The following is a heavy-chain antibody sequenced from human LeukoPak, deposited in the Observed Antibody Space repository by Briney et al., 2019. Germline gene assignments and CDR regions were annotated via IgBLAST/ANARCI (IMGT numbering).Heavy chain of an antibody. CDR3: AREYSRSVVAGSRPDL. D-gene: IGHD2-21*01. V-gene: IGHV4-39*02. CDR1: GGSISSSSYH. CDR2: MYYRGTT. Sequence: SETLSLTCSVSGGSISSSSYHWGWIRQSPGKGLEWNGSMYYRGTTYENSSLKSRLTLSIDTSNNQFSLKLTSVTAADTAVYFCAREYSRSVVAGSRPDLWGQGLLVTVSS. J-gene: IGHJ4*02.